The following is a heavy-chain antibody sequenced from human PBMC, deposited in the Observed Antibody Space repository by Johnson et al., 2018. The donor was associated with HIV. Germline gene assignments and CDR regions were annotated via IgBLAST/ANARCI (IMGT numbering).Heavy chain of an antibody. V-gene: IGHV3-74*02. CDR1: GFTFSNYW. Sequence: VQLVESGGGLVQPGGSLRLSCAVSGFTFSNYWMHWVRQAPGKGLVWVSRVNNDGGDTIYADSVKGRFTISRDNAKNTLYLQMSSLRAEDTAVYYCAKRTGNYGGVFDMWGQGTVLTASS. CDR2: VNNDGGDT. CDR3: AKRTGNYGGVFDM. D-gene: IGHD3-10*01. J-gene: IGHJ3*02.